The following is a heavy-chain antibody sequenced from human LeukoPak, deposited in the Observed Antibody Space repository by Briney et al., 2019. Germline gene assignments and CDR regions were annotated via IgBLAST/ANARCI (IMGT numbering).Heavy chain of an antibody. CDR2: ISYDGSNK. Sequence: PGGSLRLSCAASGFTFSSYAMHWVRQAPGKGLEWVAVISYDGSNKYYADSVKGRFTISRDNSKNTLYLQMNSLRAEDTAVYYCATDRASGYDRYYYYGMDVWGQGTTVTVSS. D-gene: IGHD5-12*01. CDR3: ATDRASGYDRYYYYGMDV. CDR1: GFTFSSYA. V-gene: IGHV3-30*04. J-gene: IGHJ6*02.